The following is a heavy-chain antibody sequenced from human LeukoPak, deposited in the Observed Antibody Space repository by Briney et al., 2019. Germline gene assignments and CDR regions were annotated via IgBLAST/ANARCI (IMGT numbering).Heavy chain of an antibody. D-gene: IGHD3-9*01. CDR1: GFTFSSYA. CDR3: AKFSSYDILTGYYLGYFDF. V-gene: IGHV3-23*01. Sequence: GGSLRLSCAASGFTFSSYAMSWVRQAPGKGLEWVSAISGSGGSTFYADSVKGRFTISRDNSKNTLYLQMNSLRAEDTAVYYCAKFSSYDILTGYYLGYFDFWGQGTLVSVSS. CDR2: ISGSGGST. J-gene: IGHJ4*02.